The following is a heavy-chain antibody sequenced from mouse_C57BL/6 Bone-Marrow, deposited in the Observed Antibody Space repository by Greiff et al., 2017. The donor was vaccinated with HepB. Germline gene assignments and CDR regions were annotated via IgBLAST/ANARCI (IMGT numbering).Heavy chain of an antibody. J-gene: IGHJ3*01. CDR2: ILPSIGRT. CDR3: ARGGGLLAWFAY. Sequence: VQLQQSGSELRSPGSSVKLSCKDFDSEVFPIAYMSWVRQKPGHGFEWIGGILPSIGRTIYGEKFEDKATLDADTLSNTAYLELNSLTSEDSAIDYCARGGGLLAWFAYWGQGTLVTVSA. V-gene: IGHV15-2*01. D-gene: IGHD2-3*01. CDR1: DSEVFPIAY.